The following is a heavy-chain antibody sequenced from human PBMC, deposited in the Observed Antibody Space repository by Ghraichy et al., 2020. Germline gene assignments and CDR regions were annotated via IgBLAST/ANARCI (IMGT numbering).Heavy chain of an antibody. CDR3: ARARTLSGYSYGFTMAGGGFDP. V-gene: IGHV3-21*01. CDR1: GFTFSSYS. J-gene: IGHJ5*02. CDR2: ISSSSSYI. Sequence: GGSLRLSCAASGFTFSSYSMNWVRQAPGKGLEWVSSISSSSSYIYYADSVKGRFTISRDNAKNSLYLQMNSLRAEDTAVYYCARARTLSGYSYGFTMAGGGFDPWGQGTLVTVSS. D-gene: IGHD5-18*01.